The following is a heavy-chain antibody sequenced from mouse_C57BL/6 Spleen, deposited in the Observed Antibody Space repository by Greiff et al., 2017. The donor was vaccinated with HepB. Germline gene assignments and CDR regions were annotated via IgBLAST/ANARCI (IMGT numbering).Heavy chain of an antibody. CDR1: GYTFTDYE. D-gene: IGHD4-1*02. CDR3: TQLGPPYYAMDY. Sequence: LVESGAELVRPGASVTLSCKASGYTFTDYEMHWVKQTPVHGLEWIGAIDPETGGTAYNQKFKGKAILTADKSSSTAYMELRSLTSEDSAVYYCTQLGPPYYAMDYWGQGTSVTVSS. CDR2: IDPETGGT. J-gene: IGHJ4*01. V-gene: IGHV1-15*01.